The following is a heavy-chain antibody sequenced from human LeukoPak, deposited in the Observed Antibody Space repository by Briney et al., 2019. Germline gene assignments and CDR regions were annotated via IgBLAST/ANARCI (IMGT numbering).Heavy chain of an antibody. CDR3: AREFVYSSSWRPYAFDY. CDR1: GFTFSNYG. CDR2: IRYDGNNL. D-gene: IGHD6-13*01. V-gene: IGHV3-30*02. J-gene: IGHJ4*02. Sequence: GGSLRLSCGASGFTFSNYGMLWVRQAPGKGLEWVAFIRYDGNNLLYADSVKGRFTISRDNSKNTLYLHIKSLRSDDTAVYYCAREFVYSSSWRPYAFDYWGQGTLVTVSS.